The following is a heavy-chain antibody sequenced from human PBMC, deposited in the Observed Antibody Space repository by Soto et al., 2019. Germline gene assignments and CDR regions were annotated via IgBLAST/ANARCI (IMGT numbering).Heavy chain of an antibody. J-gene: IGHJ6*02. V-gene: IGHV1-69*13. D-gene: IGHD3-10*01. CDR1: GGTFSSYA. Sequence: ASVKVSCKASGGTFSSYAISWVRQAPGQGLEWMGGIIPIFGTANYAQKFQGRVTVTADESTSQAYMELSSLRSEETAVYYCARASFRGVIKEEGGVYYYYGMDVWGQGTTVTVSS. CDR3: ARASFRGVIKEEGGVYYYYGMDV. CDR2: IIPIFGTA.